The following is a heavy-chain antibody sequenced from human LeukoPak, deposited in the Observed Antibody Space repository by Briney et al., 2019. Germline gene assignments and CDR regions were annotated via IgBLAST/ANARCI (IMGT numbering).Heavy chain of an antibody. CDR1: GGSISSSNW. CDR3: AELGITMIGGV. J-gene: IGHJ6*04. V-gene: IGHV3-53*01. Sequence: ETLSLTCAVSGGSISSSNWWSWVRQPPGKGLEWVSVIYSGGSTYYADSVKGRFTISRDNSKNTLYLQMNSLRAEDTAVYYCAELGITMIGGVWGKGTTVTISS. CDR2: IYSGGST. D-gene: IGHD3-10*02.